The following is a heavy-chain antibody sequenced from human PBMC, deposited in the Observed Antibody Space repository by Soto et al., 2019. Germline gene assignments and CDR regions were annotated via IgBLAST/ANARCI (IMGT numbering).Heavy chain of an antibody. V-gene: IGHV3-11*01. CDR1: GFAFSDYY. CDR2: ISGGSNTI. Sequence: PGGSLRLSCAASGFAFSDYYMTWIRQAPGKGLEWVSYISGGSNTIYYADSVKGRFTISRDNAKSSLYLQMNNLRADDTAVYYCARPTTTLATWGFFWFDTWGQGTLVTVSS. CDR3: ARPTTTLATWGFFWFDT. D-gene: IGHD4-17*01. J-gene: IGHJ5*02.